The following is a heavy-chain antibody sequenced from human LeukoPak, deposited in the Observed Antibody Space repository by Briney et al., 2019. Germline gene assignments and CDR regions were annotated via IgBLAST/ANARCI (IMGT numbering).Heavy chain of an antibody. CDR2: IRYDGSNK. Sequence: GGSLRLSCAASGFTFSSYGMHWVRQPPGKGLEWVAFIRYDGSNKYYADSVKGRFTISRDNSKNTLYLQMNSLRAEATAVYYCAKDPSPNTVTYYFDYWGQGTLVTVSS. V-gene: IGHV3-30*02. CDR3: AKDPSPNTVTYYFDY. CDR1: GFTFSSYG. D-gene: IGHD4-17*01. J-gene: IGHJ4*02.